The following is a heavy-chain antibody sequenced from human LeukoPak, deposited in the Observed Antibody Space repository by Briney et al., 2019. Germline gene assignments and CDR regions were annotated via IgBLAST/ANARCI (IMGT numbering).Heavy chain of an antibody. J-gene: IGHJ4*02. CDR2: IYTSGST. D-gene: IGHD1-26*01. CDR1: GGSISSGSYY. CDR3: TRKQWEEYYFDS. Sequence: SETLSLTCTVSGGSISSGSYYWSWIRQPAGKGLEWIGRIYTSGSTNYNPSLKSRVTISLDTSKNQFSLKLTSVTAADTAVYFCTRKQWEEYYFDSWGQGTLVTVSS. V-gene: IGHV4-61*02.